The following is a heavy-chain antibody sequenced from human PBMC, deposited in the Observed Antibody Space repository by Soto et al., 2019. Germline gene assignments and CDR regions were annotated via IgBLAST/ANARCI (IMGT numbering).Heavy chain of an antibody. V-gene: IGHV1-2*02. J-gene: IGHJ4*02. CDR3: GRGRSGQIVVFY. CDR2: IGPESGAT. CDR1: GYTFTGHY. D-gene: IGHD1-26*01. Sequence: ASVKVSCKASGYTFTGHYIHWVRQAPEQGPEWMGEIGPESGATRYAQKFQGRVTMTRDMSITTVYMELNNLSPDDTAVYYCGRGRSGQIVVFYWGQGXPVTVYS.